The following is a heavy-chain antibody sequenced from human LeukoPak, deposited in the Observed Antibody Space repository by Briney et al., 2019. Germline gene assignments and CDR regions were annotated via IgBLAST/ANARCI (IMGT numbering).Heavy chain of an antibody. V-gene: IGHV3-53*01. J-gene: IGHJ2*01. Sequence: GGSLRLSCEVSGFSVSTKYMNWVTQAPGKGLEWVSILYSGDTTYYADSVKGRFTVTRDSSKNTLYLHINSLRAEDTAVYYCARVGDHYHWYLDLWGRGALVTASS. CDR1: GFSVSTKY. CDR3: ARVGDHYHWYLDL. D-gene: IGHD3-10*01. CDR2: LYSGDTT.